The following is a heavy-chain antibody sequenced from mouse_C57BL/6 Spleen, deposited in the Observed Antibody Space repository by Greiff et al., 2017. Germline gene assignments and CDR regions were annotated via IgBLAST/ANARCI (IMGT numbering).Heavy chain of an antibody. Sequence: VQLQQPGAELVKPGASVKLSCKASGYTFTSYWMQWVKQRPGQGLEWIGEIDPSDSYTNYNQKFKGKATLTVDTSSSTAYMQLSSLTSEDSAVYYCARLYYGSSHWYFEVWGTGTTRTVSS. V-gene: IGHV1-50*01. CDR3: ARLYYGSSHWYFEV. J-gene: IGHJ1*03. CDR1: GYTFTSYW. CDR2: IDPSDSYT. D-gene: IGHD1-1*01.